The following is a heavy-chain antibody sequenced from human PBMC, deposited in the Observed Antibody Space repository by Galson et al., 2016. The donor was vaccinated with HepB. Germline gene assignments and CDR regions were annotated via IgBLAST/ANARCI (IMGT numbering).Heavy chain of an antibody. CDR1: GFTFSSCA. CDR2: ISGTGVNT. CDR3: AKGRLNWLFAES. J-gene: IGHJ5*02. Sequence: SLRLSCAASGFTFSSCAMNWVRQAPGKGLEWVSGISGTGVNTDYADSVKGRFTVSRDNSKNTLYLLMNSLRAEDTAVYYCAKGRLNWLFAESWGQGTLVAVSS. V-gene: IGHV3-23*01. D-gene: IGHD2-8*02.